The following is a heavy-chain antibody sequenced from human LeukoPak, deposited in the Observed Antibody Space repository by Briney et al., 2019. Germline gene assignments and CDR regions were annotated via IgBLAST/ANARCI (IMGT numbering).Heavy chain of an antibody. CDR3: ARSELGYCSSTSCYPNWFDP. Sequence: SETLSLTCTVSGGSISSYYWSWIRQPAGKGLEWIGYIYYSGSTYYNPSLKSRVTISVDTSKNQFSLKLSSVTAADTAVYYCARSELGYCSSTSCYPNWFDPWGQGTLVTVSS. CDR2: IYYSGST. V-gene: IGHV4-59*06. J-gene: IGHJ5*02. CDR1: GGSISSYY. D-gene: IGHD2-2*01.